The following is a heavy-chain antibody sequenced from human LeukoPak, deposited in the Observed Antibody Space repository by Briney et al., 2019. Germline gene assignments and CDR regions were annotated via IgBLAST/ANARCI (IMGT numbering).Heavy chain of an antibody. CDR1: GYRFTSYW. CDR2: IYPGDSDT. CDR3: ARSVEQWLVPFDY. V-gene: IGHV5-51*01. D-gene: IGHD6-19*01. J-gene: IGHJ4*02. Sequence: GESLKISWKGSGYRFTSYWIGRVRQMPGKGVEWMGIIYPGDSDTRYSPSFQGQVTISAAKSISTAYLQWSSLKASDTAMYYCARSVEQWLVPFDYWGQGTLATVSS.